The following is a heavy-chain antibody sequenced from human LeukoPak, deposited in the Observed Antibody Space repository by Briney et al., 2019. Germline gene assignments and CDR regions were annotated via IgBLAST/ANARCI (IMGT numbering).Heavy chain of an antibody. CDR3: ARSRWELQDYAFDI. CDR1: GGTFSSYT. D-gene: IGHD2-15*01. CDR2: IIPILGIA. Sequence: VKVSCKASGGTFSSYTISWVRQAPGQGLEWMGRIIPILGIANYAQKFQGRVTITADKSTSTAYMELSSLRSEDTAVYYCARSRWELQDYAFDIWGQGTMVTVSS. V-gene: IGHV1-69*02. J-gene: IGHJ3*02.